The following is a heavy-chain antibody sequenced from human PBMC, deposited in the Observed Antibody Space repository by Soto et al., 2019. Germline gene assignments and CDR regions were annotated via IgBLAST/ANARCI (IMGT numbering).Heavy chain of an antibody. V-gene: IGHV4-34*01. CDR3: ARTTYYYDSSGYYRLYYFDY. Sequence: PSETLSLTCAVYGGSFSGYYWSWIRQPPGKGLEWIGEINHSGSTNYNPSLKSRVTISVDTSKNQFSLKLSSVTAADTAVYYCARTTYYYDSSGYYRLYYFDYWGQGTLVTVSS. D-gene: IGHD3-22*01. J-gene: IGHJ4*02. CDR1: GGSFSGYY. CDR2: INHSGST.